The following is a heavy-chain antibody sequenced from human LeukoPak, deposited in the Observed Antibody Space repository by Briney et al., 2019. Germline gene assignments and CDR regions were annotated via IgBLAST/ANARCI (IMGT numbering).Heavy chain of an antibody. V-gene: IGHV3-7*01. D-gene: IGHD1-7*01. J-gene: IGHJ5*02. CDR1: GSTFRNYW. Sequence: PGGPLRLSCAGSGSTFRNYWMSWVRQAPGRVLDWVATIKQEGILTHYAGSVKGRFTISTANAENSPYRQMDSLRVDDTAVYYCARLGGETTRFDLWGQGALVTVS. CDR2: IKQEGILT. CDR3: ARLGGETTRFDL.